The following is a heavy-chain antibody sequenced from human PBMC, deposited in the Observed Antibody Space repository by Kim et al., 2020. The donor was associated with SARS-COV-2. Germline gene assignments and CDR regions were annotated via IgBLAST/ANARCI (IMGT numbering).Heavy chain of an antibody. CDR2: IYHSGST. CDR3: ARDNRYCSSTSCYSTLSYYYYGMDV. Sequence: SETLSLTCAVSGGSISSSNWWSWVRQPPGKGLEWIGEIYHSGSTNYNPSLKSRVTISVDKSKNQFSLKLSSVTAADTAVYYCARDNRYCSSTSCYSTLSYYYYGMDVWGQGTTVTVSS. D-gene: IGHD2-2*01. V-gene: IGHV4-4*02. CDR1: GGSISSSNW. J-gene: IGHJ6*02.